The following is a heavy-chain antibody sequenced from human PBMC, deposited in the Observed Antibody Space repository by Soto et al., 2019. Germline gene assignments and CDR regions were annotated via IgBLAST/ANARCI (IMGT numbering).Heavy chain of an antibody. CDR2: ISGSGGST. V-gene: IGHV3-23*01. CDR1: GFTFSSYA. D-gene: IGHD3-22*01. Sequence: PGGSLRLSCAASGFTFSSYAMSWVRQAPGKGLEWVSAISGSGGSTYYADSVKGRFTISRDNSKNTLYLQMNSLRAEDTAVYYCAKFNIVVVIRSPADYWGQGTLVTVSS. J-gene: IGHJ4*02. CDR3: AKFNIVVVIRSPADY.